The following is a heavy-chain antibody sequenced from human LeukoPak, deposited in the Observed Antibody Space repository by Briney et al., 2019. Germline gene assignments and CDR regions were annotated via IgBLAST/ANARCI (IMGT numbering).Heavy chain of an antibody. CDR3: ARVCKRPYSSGWYKGSFDI. CDR1: GFTLSSNY. Sequence: GGSLRLSCAASGFTLSSNYMSWVRQAPGKGLEGVSVIYSGGSTYYADSVKGRFTISRDNSKNTLYLQMNSLRAEDTAVYYCARVCKRPYSSGWYKGSFDIWGQGTMVTVSS. J-gene: IGHJ3*02. V-gene: IGHV3-53*01. D-gene: IGHD6-19*01. CDR2: IYSGGST.